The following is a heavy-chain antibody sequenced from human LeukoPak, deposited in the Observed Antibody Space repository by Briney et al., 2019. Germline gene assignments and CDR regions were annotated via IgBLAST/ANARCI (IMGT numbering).Heavy chain of an antibody. J-gene: IGHJ5*02. CDR3: TGTTKRGWFDP. V-gene: IGHV1-18*01. CDR2: ISAYNGNT. D-gene: IGHD1-7*01. Sequence: ASVKVSCKASGYTFTSYGISWVRQAPGQGLEWMGWISAYNGNTNYAQKLQGRVTMTTDTPTSTAYMELRSLRSDDTAVYYCTGTTKRGWFDPWGQGTLVTVSS. CDR1: GYTFTSYG.